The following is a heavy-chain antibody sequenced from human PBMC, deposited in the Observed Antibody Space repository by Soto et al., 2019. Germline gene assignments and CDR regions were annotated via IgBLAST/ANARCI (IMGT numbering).Heavy chain of an antibody. V-gene: IGHV1-2*02. Sequence: XSVKVASTASGYPLINFYRHWVRQAPGQGFEWMGRISPKSGGTNYAQKFQGRVRMTWDTSLKTAYMELSSLMSEDTAVYYCARPTGYISDWHYFDLCGQRTQVTVSS. J-gene: IGHJ4*02. CDR3: ARPTGYISDWHYFDL. D-gene: IGHD2-21*02. CDR1: GYPLINFY. CDR2: ISPKSGGT.